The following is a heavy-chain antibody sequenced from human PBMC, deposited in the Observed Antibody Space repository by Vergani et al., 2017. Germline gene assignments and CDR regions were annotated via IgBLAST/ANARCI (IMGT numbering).Heavy chain of an antibody. CDR1: GYTFSSYG. J-gene: IGHJ3*02. V-gene: IGHV1-18*01. D-gene: IGHD3-10*01. Sequence: QVQLVQSGAEVKKPGASVKVSCKASGYTFSSYGISWVRQAPGQGLEWMGWISAYNGNTNYAQKLQGRVSMTTDTSTSTAYMELRSLRSDDTAVYYCAREAYYYGSANYLGAAFDILGQGTVVTVSS. CDR3: AREAYYYGSANYLGAAFDI. CDR2: ISAYNGNT.